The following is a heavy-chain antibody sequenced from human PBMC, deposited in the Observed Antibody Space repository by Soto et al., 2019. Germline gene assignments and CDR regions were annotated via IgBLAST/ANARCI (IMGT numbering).Heavy chain of an antibody. CDR2: IYSGGST. CDR1: GFTVSSNY. CDR3: ARDATYYDILTGYYYYCGMDV. D-gene: IGHD3-9*01. V-gene: IGHV3-66*01. J-gene: IGHJ6*02. Sequence: GGSLRLSCVASGFTVSSNYMSWVRQAPGKGLEWVSVIYSGGSTYYADSVKGRFTISRHNSKNTLYLQMNSLRAEDTAVYYCARDATYYDILTGYYYYCGMDVWGQGTTVTVSS.